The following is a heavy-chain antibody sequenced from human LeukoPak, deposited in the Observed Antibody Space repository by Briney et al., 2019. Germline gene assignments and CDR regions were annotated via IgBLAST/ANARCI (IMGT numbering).Heavy chain of an antibody. J-gene: IGHJ6*03. V-gene: IGHV3-7*01. CDR3: ARALSGWPYYYYYYMDV. CDR2: VKKDGSEK. D-gene: IGHD6-19*01. CDR1: GFTFSNNW. Sequence: GGSLRLSCAVSGFTFSNNWMTWVRQAPGKGLEWVASVKKDGSEKYYVDSVKGRFTISRDNAKNSLYLQMNSLRAEDTAVYYCARALSGWPYYYYYYMDVWGKGTTVTVSS.